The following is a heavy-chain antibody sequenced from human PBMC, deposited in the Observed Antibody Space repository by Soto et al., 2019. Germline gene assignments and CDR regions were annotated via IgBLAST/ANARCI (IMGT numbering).Heavy chain of an antibody. CDR3: ARVGYCSGGSCYSVYFDY. J-gene: IGHJ4*02. V-gene: IGHV1-69*13. CDR1: GGTFSSYA. CDR2: IIPIFGTA. D-gene: IGHD2-15*01. Sequence: GASVKVSCKASGGTFSSYAISWVRQAPGQGLEWTGGIIPIFGTANYAQKFQGRVTITADESTSTAYMELSSLRSEDTAVYYCARVGYCSGGSCYSVYFDYWGQGTLVTVSS.